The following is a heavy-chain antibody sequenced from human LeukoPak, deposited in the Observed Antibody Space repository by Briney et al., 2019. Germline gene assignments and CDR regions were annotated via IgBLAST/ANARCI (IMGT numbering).Heavy chain of an antibody. CDR2: ISTQSGNT. J-gene: IGHJ4*02. D-gene: IGHD4-17*01. CDR3: ARGAYGDK. V-gene: IGHV1-18*01. CDR1: GYPLTSYG. Sequence: ASVQVSFKASGYPLTSYGINWMRPAPGQGLEWMGWISTQSGNTNYAQKVQGRLTLTTDRSTNTAYMELRSLRSDDTAVYYCARGAYGDKWGQGTMVTVSS.